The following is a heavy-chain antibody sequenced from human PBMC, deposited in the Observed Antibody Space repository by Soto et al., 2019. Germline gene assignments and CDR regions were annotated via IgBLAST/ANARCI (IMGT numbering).Heavy chain of an antibody. CDR2: IKQDGSEK. J-gene: IGHJ6*02. CDR1: GFTFSSYW. V-gene: IGHV3-7*05. CDR3: ARDQSEAGYYYGMDV. Sequence: EVQLVESGGGLVQPGGSLRLSCAASGFTFSSYWMSWVRQAPGKGLEWVANIKQDGSEKYYVDSVKGRFTISRDNAKNSLYLQMNSLRAEDTAVYYCARDQSEAGYYYGMDVWGQGTTVTVSS.